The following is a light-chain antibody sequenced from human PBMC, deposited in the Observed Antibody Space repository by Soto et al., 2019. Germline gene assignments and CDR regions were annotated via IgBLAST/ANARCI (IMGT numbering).Light chain of an antibody. Sequence: QSALTQPPSVSGSPGQSVTISCTGTSTDFVTYNRVSWYQQPPGTAPKLIVYEASNRPSGVPDRFSGSKSGNTASLTISGLQAADEADYYCQSYDNSLSGSGVFGGGTKLTVL. J-gene: IGLJ3*02. V-gene: IGLV2-18*02. CDR2: EAS. CDR3: QSYDNSLSGSGV. CDR1: STDFVTYNR.